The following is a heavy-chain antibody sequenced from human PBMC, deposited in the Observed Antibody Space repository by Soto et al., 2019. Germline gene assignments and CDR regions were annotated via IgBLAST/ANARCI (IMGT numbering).Heavy chain of an antibody. D-gene: IGHD6-19*01. CDR3: ARRHLAVAVSPWFDP. CDR1: GLSITDSEMG. Sequence: QVTLKESGPVLVNPTETLKWRCTVSGLSITDSEMGVSWIRQPPGQPLEWLAHIDSSGEKSYRTFLKSRLAISKDTSKSQIVLTMTNMDPADTATYYCARRHLAVAVSPWFDPWGQGIPVTVSS. CDR2: IDSSGEK. V-gene: IGHV2-26*01. J-gene: IGHJ5*02.